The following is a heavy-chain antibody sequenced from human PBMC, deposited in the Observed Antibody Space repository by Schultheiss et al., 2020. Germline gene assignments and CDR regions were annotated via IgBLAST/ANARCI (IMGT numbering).Heavy chain of an antibody. Sequence: SQTLSLTCAVYGGSFRAYYWSWIRQPPGKGLEWIGEINHSGSANYNPSLKSRVTISVDRSKNQFSLKVSSVTAADTAVYYCARGRSKWSSDYWGQGTLVTVSS. D-gene: IGHD2-15*01. CDR3: ARGRSKWSSDY. CDR1: GGSFRAYY. CDR2: INHSGSA. J-gene: IGHJ4*02. V-gene: IGHV4-34*01.